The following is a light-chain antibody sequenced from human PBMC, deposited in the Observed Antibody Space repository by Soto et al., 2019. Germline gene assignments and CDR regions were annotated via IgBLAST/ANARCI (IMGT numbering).Light chain of an antibody. CDR1: QSVSSNY. V-gene: IGKV3-20*01. CDR3: QYYGSSPWT. Sequence: DIVLTQSPGTLSLSPGERGTLSCRASQSVSSNYLAWYQQKPGQAPRLLIYSAFSTATGIPDRFSGSGSGTYFTLTISTLEPEDFAVYYCQYYGSSPWTFGQGTKVEIK. CDR2: SAF. J-gene: IGKJ1*01.